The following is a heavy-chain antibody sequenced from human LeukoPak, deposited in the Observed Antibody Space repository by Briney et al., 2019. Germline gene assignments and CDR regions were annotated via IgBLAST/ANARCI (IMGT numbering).Heavy chain of an antibody. V-gene: IGHV3-23*01. CDR2: ISGSGDST. D-gene: IGHD3-3*01. CDR1: GFTFSSYV. Sequence: GGSLRLSCAASGFTFSSYVMTWVRQAPGKSLEWVSGISGSGDSTYYADSVKGRFTISRDNSKNTLYVQMNSLRGEDTAVYYCAKDRLGVTPDAFDIWGQGTMVTVSS. CDR3: AKDRLGVTPDAFDI. J-gene: IGHJ3*02.